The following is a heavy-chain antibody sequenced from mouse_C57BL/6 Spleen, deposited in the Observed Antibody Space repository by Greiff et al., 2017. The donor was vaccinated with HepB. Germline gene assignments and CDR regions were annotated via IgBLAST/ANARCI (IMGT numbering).Heavy chain of an antibody. Sequence: QVQLQQSGAELARPGASVKLSCKASGYTFTSYGISWVKQRTGQGLEWIGEIYPRSGNTYYNEKFKGKATLTADKSSSTAYMELRSLTSEDSAVYFCARWGYDSSWFAYWGQGTLVTVSA. CDR1: GYTFTSYG. J-gene: IGHJ3*01. V-gene: IGHV1-81*01. CDR3: ARWGYDSSWFAY. D-gene: IGHD2-2*01. CDR2: IYPRSGNT.